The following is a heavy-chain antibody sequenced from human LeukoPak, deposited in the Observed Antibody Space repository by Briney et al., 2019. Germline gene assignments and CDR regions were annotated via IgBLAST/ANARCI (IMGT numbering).Heavy chain of an antibody. J-gene: IGHJ4*02. CDR2: TKPDGSAE. Sequence: PGGSLRLSCAASGFTFRNYWMGWVRQAPGKGLEWVANTKPDGSAEYYADSVRGRFTTSRDNANNFLYLQMNSLRAEDTAVYYCARASTEYSSSVGYWGQGTLVTVSS. V-gene: IGHV3-7*01. CDR3: ARASTEYSSSVGY. D-gene: IGHD6-6*01. CDR1: GFTFRNYW.